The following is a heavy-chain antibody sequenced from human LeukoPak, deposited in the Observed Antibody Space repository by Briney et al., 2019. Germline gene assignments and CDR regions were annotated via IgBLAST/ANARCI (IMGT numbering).Heavy chain of an antibody. CDR3: ARQRPWWLQLYYFDY. V-gene: IGHV4-39*01. D-gene: IGHD5-24*01. CDR1: GGSISSSSYY. Sequence: PSETLSLTCTVSGGSISSSSYYWGWIRQPPGKGLEWIGGIYYSGSTYYNPSLKSRVTISVDTSKNQFSLKLSSVTAADTAVYYCARQRPWWLQLYYFDYWGQGTLVTVSS. J-gene: IGHJ4*02. CDR2: IYYSGST.